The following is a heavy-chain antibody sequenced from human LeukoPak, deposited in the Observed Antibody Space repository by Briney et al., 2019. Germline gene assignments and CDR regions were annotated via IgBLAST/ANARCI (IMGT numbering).Heavy chain of an antibody. D-gene: IGHD3-22*01. J-gene: IGHJ4*02. CDR1: GFTFGDYA. V-gene: IGHV3-49*03. CDR3: TRDVPSYYYDSSGYHTFDY. CDR2: IRSKAYGGTT. Sequence: GGSLRLSYTASGFTFGDYAMSWFRQAPGKGLEWVGFIRSKAYGGTTEYAASVKGRFTISRDDSKSIAYLQMNSLKTEDTAVYYCTRDVPSYYYDSSGYHTFDYWGQGTLVTVSS.